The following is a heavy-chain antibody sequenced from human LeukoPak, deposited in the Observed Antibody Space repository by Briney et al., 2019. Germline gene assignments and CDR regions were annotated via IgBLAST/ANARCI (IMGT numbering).Heavy chain of an antibody. D-gene: IGHD1-26*01. V-gene: IGHV3-30*18. J-gene: IGHJ4*02. CDR2: ISYDGSNK. Sequence: GGSLRLSCAASGFTFSSHGMHWVRQAPGKGLEWVAVISYDGSNKYYADSVKGRFTISRDNSTNTLYLQMNSLRAEDTAVYYCAKASIVGATHFDYWGQGTLVTVSS. CDR3: AKASIVGATHFDY. CDR1: GFTFSSHG.